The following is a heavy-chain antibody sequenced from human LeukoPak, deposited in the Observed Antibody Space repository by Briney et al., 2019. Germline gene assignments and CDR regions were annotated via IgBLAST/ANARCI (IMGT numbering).Heavy chain of an antibody. Sequence: AGGSLRLSCAASGFTFSTYAIHWVRQAPGKGLEWVAVISYDGSYKYYADSVEGRFTISRDNSKNTLYLQMNSLRAEDTAVYYCARQKGSSTWSSFDPWGQGTLLTVSS. CDR1: GFTFSTYA. D-gene: IGHD6-13*01. CDR3: ARQKGSSTWSSFDP. CDR2: ISYDGSYK. V-gene: IGHV3-30-3*01. J-gene: IGHJ5*02.